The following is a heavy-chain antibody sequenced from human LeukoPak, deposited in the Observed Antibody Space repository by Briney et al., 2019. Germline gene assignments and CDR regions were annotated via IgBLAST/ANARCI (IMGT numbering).Heavy chain of an antibody. CDR3: AREETVMGEAFDI. D-gene: IGHD2-8*01. V-gene: IGHV3-21*01. CDR2: MSSSSSYI. Sequence: GGSLRLSCAASGFTFSSYSMNWVRQAPGKGLEWVSSMSSSSSYIYYADSVKGRFTISRDNAKNSLYLQMNSLRAADTAEYYCAREETVMGEAFDIWGQGTMVTVSS. CDR1: GFTFSSYS. J-gene: IGHJ3*02.